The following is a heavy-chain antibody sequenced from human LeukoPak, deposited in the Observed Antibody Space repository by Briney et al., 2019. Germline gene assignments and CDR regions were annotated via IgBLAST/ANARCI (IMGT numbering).Heavy chain of an antibody. Sequence: GGSLRLSCAASGFTFSSYAMSWVRQAPGKGLEWVSAISGSGGSTYYADSVKGRFTISRDNSKNTLYLQMNSLRAEDTAVYYCAKPRLPSMVQGVPDAFDIWGQGTMVTVSS. CDR2: ISGSGGST. D-gene: IGHD3-10*01. CDR1: GFTFSSYA. V-gene: IGHV3-23*01. J-gene: IGHJ3*02. CDR3: AKPRLPSMVQGVPDAFDI.